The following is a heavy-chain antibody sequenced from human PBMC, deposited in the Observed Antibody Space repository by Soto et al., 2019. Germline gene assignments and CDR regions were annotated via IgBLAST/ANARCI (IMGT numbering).Heavy chain of an antibody. CDR3: ARDPPGRGAAAGGY. CDR2: IIPILGIA. Sequence: VASVKVSCKASGYTFTSYTISWVRRAPGQGLEWMGRIIPILGIANYAQKFQGRVTITADKSTSTAYMELSSLRSEDTAVYYCARDPPGRGAAAGGYWGQGTLVTVSS. CDR1: GYTFTSYT. V-gene: IGHV1-69*04. J-gene: IGHJ4*02. D-gene: IGHD6-13*01.